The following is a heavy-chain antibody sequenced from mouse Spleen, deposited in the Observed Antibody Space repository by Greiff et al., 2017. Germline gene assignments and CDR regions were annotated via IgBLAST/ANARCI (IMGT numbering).Heavy chain of an antibody. D-gene: IGHD1-1*01. CDR1: GYTFTDYN. V-gene: IGHV1-18*01. J-gene: IGHJ1*01. Sequence: EVQLQQSGPELVKPGASVKIPCKASGYTFTDYNMDWVKQSPGKSLEWIGDINPNNGGTIYNQKFKGKATLTVDKSSSTAYMELRSLTSEDTAVYYCARFLYYGSSYWYFDVWGAGTTVTVSS. CDR2: INPNNGGT. CDR3: ARFLYYGSSYWYFDV.